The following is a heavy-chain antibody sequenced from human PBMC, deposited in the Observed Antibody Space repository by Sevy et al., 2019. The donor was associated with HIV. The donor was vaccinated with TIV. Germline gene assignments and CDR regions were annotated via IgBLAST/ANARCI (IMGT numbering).Heavy chain of an antibody. D-gene: IGHD6-13*01. V-gene: IGHV3-48*01. CDR2: ISSSSSTI. CDR1: GFTFSSYS. CDR3: ARDTQRYSSSWTDY. Sequence: GGSLRLSCAASGFTFSSYSMNWVRQAPGKGLEWVSYISSSSSTIYYADSVKGRFTISRDNAKNSLYLQMNSLRAEDTAVYYCARDTQRYSSSWTDYWCQGTLVTVSS. J-gene: IGHJ4*02.